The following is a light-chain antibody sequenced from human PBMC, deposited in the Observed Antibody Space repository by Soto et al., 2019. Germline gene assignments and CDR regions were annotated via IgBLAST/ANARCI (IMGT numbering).Light chain of an antibody. CDR2: GAS. J-gene: IGKJ2*02. CDR3: QQYNNWPRGT. Sequence: EIVMTQSPATLSVSPGERATLSCRASQSVSINLAWYQQKPGQAPRLLSYGASTRATGIPARFSGSGSGTEFTLTISSLQSEDFAVYYCQQYNNWPRGTFGQGTKLEIK. CDR1: QSVSIN. V-gene: IGKV3-15*01.